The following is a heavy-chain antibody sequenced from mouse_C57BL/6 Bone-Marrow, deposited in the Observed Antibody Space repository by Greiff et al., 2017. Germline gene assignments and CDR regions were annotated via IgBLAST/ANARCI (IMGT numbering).Heavy chain of an antibody. V-gene: IGHV1-19*01. CDR1: GYTFTDYY. CDR2: INPYNGGT. J-gene: IGHJ3*01. Sequence: EVQLQQSGPVLVKPGASVKMSCKASGYTFTDYYMNWVKQSHGKSLEWIGVINPYNGGTSYNQKFKGKATLTVDKSSSTAYMELNSLTSEDSAVYYCARSGYRRGWFAYWGQGTLVTVSA. CDR3: ARSGYRRGWFAY.